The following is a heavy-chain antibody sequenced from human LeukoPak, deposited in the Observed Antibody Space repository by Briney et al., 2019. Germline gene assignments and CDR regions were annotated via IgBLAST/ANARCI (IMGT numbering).Heavy chain of an antibody. CDR3: ARPSGGTPFKRFDY. CDR2: INHSGST. CDR1: GGSFSGYY. Sequence: SETLSLTCAVYGGSFSGYYWSWIRQPPGKGLEWIGEINHSGSTNYNPSLKSRVTISVDTSKNQFSLKLSSVTAADTAVYYCARPSGGTPFKRFDYWGQGTLVTVSS. V-gene: IGHV4-34*01. D-gene: IGHD1-1*01. J-gene: IGHJ4*02.